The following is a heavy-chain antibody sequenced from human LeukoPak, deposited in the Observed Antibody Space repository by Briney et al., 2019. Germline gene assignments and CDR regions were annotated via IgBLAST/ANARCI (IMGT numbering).Heavy chain of an antibody. CDR2: IYSGGST. CDR1: GFTFSSYW. CDR3: ARVWFGELLDAFDI. V-gene: IGHV3-66*01. D-gene: IGHD3-10*01. Sequence: GGSLRLSCAASGFTFSSYWMSWVRQAPGKGLEWVSVIYSGGSTYYADSVKGRFTISRDNSKNTLYLQMNSLRAEDTAVYYCARVWFGELLDAFDIWGQGTMVTVSS. J-gene: IGHJ3*02.